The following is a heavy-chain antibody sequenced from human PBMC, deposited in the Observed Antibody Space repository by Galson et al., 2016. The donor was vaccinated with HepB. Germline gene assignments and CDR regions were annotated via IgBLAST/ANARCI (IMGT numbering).Heavy chain of an antibody. D-gene: IGHD3-22*01. CDR2: ISYDGSNK. J-gene: IGHJ3*02. Sequence: SLRLSCAASGFVFSSYAMHWVRQPPGKGLEWVAVISYDGSNKYYADSVKGRFTISRESSRETLYLLMNSLRAEETAVYYCARGLTYHYDDSGSYYDDAFDIWGQGTMVTVSS. CDR3: ARGLTYHYDDSGSYYDDAFDI. CDR1: GFVFSSYA. V-gene: IGHV3-30-3*01.